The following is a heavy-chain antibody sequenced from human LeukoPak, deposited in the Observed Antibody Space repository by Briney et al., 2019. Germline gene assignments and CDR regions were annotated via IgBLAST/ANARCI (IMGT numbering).Heavy chain of an antibody. Sequence: SGGSLRLSCAASGFIFSYYAMHWVRQAPGKGLEWVAFISYDGSSKYYTDSVKGRFTISRDNSKNTLYLRMSSLRAEDTAVYYCARAKGIFDAFDIWGQGTMVTVSS. J-gene: IGHJ3*02. D-gene: IGHD3-3*01. V-gene: IGHV3-30-3*01. CDR3: ARAKGIFDAFDI. CDR2: ISYDGSSK. CDR1: GFIFSYYA.